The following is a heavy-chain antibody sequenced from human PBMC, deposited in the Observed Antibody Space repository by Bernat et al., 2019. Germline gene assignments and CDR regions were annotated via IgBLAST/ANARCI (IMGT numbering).Heavy chain of an antibody. CDR2: VYYSGST. J-gene: IGHJ6*03. Sequence: QLQLQESGPGLVKPSETLSLTCTVSGGSVSSSNYYWDWIRQPPGKGLDWIGSVYYSGSTYYNPSLRSRVTISVDTSKNQFSLKLSSVTATDTAVYYCARVMPDYSNYGGYYYYYMDVWGKGTTVTVSS. CDR1: GGSVSSSNYY. D-gene: IGHD4-11*01. CDR3: ARVMPDYSNYGGYYYYYMDV. V-gene: IGHV4-39*01.